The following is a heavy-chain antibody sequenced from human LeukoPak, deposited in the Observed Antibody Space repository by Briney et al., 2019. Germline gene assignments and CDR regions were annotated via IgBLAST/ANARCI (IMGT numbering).Heavy chain of an antibody. CDR3: ARGEDKEQQLSPFNY. J-gene: IGHJ4*02. D-gene: IGHD6-13*01. CDR2: IIPIFGTA. Sequence: SVKVSCKASGGTFSSYAISWVRQAPGQGLEWMGGIIPIFGTANYAQKFQGRVTITADESTRTATMDVSGLRSEDTAVYYCARGEDKEQQLSPFNYWGQGTLVTVSS. CDR1: GGTFSSYA. V-gene: IGHV1-69*13.